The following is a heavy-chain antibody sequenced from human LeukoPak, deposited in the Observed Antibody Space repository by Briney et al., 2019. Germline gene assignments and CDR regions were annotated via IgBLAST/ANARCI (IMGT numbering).Heavy chain of an antibody. CDR1: GFTFSSYS. D-gene: IGHD5-18*01. CDR3: AREGNTAMEYYFDY. V-gene: IGHV3-21*01. Sequence: GGSLRLSCAASGFTFSSYSMNWVRQAPGKGLEWVSSISSSSSYIYYADSVKGRFTISRDNAKNSLYLQMNSLRAEDTAVYYCAREGNTAMEYYFDYWGQGTLVTVSS. J-gene: IGHJ4*02. CDR2: ISSSSSYI.